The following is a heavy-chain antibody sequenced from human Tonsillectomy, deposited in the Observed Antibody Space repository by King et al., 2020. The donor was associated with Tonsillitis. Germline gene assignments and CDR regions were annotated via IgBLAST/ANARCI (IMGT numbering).Heavy chain of an antibody. CDR3: TTTLADYDSSGYFASGAFDI. CDR2: IKSKTDGGTT. CDR1: GFTFSNAW. D-gene: IGHD3-22*01. J-gene: IGHJ3*02. V-gene: IGHV3-15*01. Sequence: VQLVESGGGLVKPGGSLRLSCAASGFTFSNAWMSWVRQAPGKGLEWVGRIKSKTDGGTTDYAAPVKGRFTISRDDSKNTLYLQMNSLKTEDTAVYYFTTTLADYDSSGYFASGAFDIWGQGTMVTVSS.